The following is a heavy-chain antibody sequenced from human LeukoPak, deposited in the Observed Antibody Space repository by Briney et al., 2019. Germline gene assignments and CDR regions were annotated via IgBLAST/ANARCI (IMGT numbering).Heavy chain of an antibody. Sequence: GGSLRLSCAASGFTFSNYAMYWVRQDPGKGLERVSTITSGDNTYHADSVKGRFTISRDNSKNTLYLQMNSLRAEDTALYYCAKLVGATTDFDYWGQGTLVTVSS. CDR1: GFTFSNYA. CDR2: ITSGDNT. J-gene: IGHJ4*02. CDR3: AKLVGATTDFDY. V-gene: IGHV3-23*01. D-gene: IGHD1-26*01.